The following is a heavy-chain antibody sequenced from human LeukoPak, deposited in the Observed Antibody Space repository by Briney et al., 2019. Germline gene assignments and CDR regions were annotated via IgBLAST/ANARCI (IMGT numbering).Heavy chain of an antibody. D-gene: IGHD2-15*01. CDR1: GFTFSSYE. Sequence: GGSLRLPCEVSGFTFSSYEMNWVRQAPGKGLEWISYISSSGKTVFYADSVKGRFTISRDNAKNSLFLQVNSLRAEDTALYYCARLGYCNTGSCYSLDYWGQGTLVTVSS. CDR3: ARLGYCNTGSCYSLDY. CDR2: ISSSGKTV. V-gene: IGHV3-48*03. J-gene: IGHJ4*02.